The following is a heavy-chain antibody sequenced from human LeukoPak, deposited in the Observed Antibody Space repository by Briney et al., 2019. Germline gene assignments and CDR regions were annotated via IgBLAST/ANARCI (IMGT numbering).Heavy chain of an antibody. D-gene: IGHD2-21*02. Sequence: GGSLRLSCAASGFTFSNYAMTWVRQAPGKGLEWVSTISGSTISTYYADSVKGRFTVSRDNSNNTLYLQMNSLRAEDMAVYYCAKSPPVTAKGWYFDYWGQGTRVTVSS. CDR1: GFTFSNYA. CDR3: AKSPPVTAKGWYFDY. J-gene: IGHJ4*02. CDR2: ISGSTIST. V-gene: IGHV3-23*01.